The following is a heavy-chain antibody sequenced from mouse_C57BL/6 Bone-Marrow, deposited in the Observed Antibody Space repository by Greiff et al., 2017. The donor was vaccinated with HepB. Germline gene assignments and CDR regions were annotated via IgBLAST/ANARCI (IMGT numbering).Heavy chain of an antibody. CDR1: GYTFTDYY. CDR3: ASPSTVVAYYYAMDY. CDR2: INPNNGGT. J-gene: IGHJ4*01. V-gene: IGHV1-26*01. Sequence: EVKLQQSGPELVKPGASVKISCKASGYTFTDYYMNWVKQSHGKSLEWIGDINPNNGGTSYNQKFKGKATLTVDKSSSTAYMELRSLTSEDSAVYYCASPSTVVAYYYAMDYWGQGTSVTVSS. D-gene: IGHD1-1*01.